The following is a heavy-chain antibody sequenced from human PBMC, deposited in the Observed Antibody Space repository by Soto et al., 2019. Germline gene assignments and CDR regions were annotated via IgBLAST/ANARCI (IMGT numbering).Heavy chain of an antibody. CDR2: IIPIFGTA. Sequence: SVKVSWKASGGTFSSYAVSWVRQAPGQGLEWMGGIIPIFGTANYAQKFQGRVTITADESTSTAYMELSSLRSEDTAVYYCARTSRAQALFDYWGQGTLVTVSS. J-gene: IGHJ4*02. CDR1: GGTFSSYA. CDR3: ARTSRAQALFDY. V-gene: IGHV1-69*13.